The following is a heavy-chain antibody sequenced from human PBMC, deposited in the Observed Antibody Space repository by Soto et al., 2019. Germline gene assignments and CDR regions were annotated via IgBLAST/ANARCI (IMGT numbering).Heavy chain of an antibody. V-gene: IGHV3-21*01. D-gene: IGHD4-17*01. J-gene: IGHJ4*02. CDR2: ISSSSSYI. CDR3: ARDRDLDYGDYSDTIPFDY. CDR1: GFTFSSYS. Sequence: EVQLVESGGGLVKPGGSLRLSCAASGFTFSSYSMNWVRQAPGKGLEWVSSISSSSSYIYYADSVKGRFTISRDNAKNSLYMQMNSLRADDTAVYYCARDRDLDYGDYSDTIPFDYWGQGTLVTVSS.